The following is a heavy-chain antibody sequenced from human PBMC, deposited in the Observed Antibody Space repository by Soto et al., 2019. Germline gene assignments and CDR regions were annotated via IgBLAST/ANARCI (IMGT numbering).Heavy chain of an antibody. J-gene: IGHJ6*02. Sequence: GGSLRLSCAASGFTFSDYYMSWIRQAPGKGLEWVSYISSSSSYTNYADSVKGRFTISRDNAKNSLYLQMNSLRAEDTAVYYCAGHVVVVAATPSLGPMDVWGQGTTVTVSS. D-gene: IGHD2-15*01. CDR1: GFTFSDYY. CDR3: AGHVVVVAATPSLGPMDV. CDR2: ISSSSSYT. V-gene: IGHV3-11*03.